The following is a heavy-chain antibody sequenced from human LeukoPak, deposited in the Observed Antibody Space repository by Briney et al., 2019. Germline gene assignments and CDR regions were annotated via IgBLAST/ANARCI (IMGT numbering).Heavy chain of an antibody. D-gene: IGHD6-6*01. CDR1: GYTFTGYY. CDR2: INPNSGGT. CDR3: ARDAARPLDH. Sequence: GASVKVSCKASGYTFTGYYMHWVRQAPGQGLEWMGWINPNSGGTSYAQKFQGRVIMTRDMSISTVYMELSRLRSDDTAVYFCARDAARPLDHWGQGTLVTVSS. J-gene: IGHJ4*02. V-gene: IGHV1-2*02.